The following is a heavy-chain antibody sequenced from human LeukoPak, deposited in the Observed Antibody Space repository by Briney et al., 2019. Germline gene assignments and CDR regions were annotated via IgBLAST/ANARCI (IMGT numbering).Heavy chain of an antibody. V-gene: IGHV3-23*01. CDR3: AKGSSRYYYYGMDV. CDR2: ISGSGGST. J-gene: IGHJ6*02. Sequence: GGSLRLSCAASGFTFSSYAMSWVRQAPGKGLEWVSAISGSGGSTYYADSVKGRFTISRDNSKNTLYLQMNSLRAEDTAVYYCAKGSSRYYYYGMDVWGQGTTVTVSS. CDR1: GFTFSSYA.